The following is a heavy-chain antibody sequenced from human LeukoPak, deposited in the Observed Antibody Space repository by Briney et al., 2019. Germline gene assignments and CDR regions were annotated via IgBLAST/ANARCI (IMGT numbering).Heavy chain of an antibody. J-gene: IGHJ6*02. D-gene: IGHD5-24*01. Sequence: GASVKVSCKASGYTFTSYGISWVRQAPGQGLGWMGWISAYNGNTNYAQKLQGRVTMTTDTSTSTAYMELRSLRSDDTAVYYCARSPPVEMATINYYYYGMDVWGQGTTVTVSS. CDR2: ISAYNGNT. CDR1: GYTFTSYG. CDR3: ARSPPVEMATINYYYYGMDV. V-gene: IGHV1-18*01.